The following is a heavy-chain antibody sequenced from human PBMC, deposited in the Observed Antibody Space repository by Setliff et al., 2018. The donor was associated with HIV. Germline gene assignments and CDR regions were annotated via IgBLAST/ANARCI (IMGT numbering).Heavy chain of an antibody. Sequence: ASVKVSCKTSGYTFTSYDINWVRQATGQGLEWMGWMNPNSGNTGDAQKFQVRVTMTRNTSISTAYMELSILRSEDTAVYYCASSVATFDSVDYWGQGTLVTVSS. V-gene: IGHV1-8*01. CDR1: GYTFTSYD. CDR2: MNPNSGNT. D-gene: IGHD1-26*01. J-gene: IGHJ4*02. CDR3: ASSVATFDSVDY.